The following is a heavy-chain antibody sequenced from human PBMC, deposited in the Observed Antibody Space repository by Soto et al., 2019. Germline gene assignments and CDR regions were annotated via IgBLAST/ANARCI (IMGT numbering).Heavy chain of an antibody. V-gene: IGHV3-48*02. CDR1: GFTFSSYS. Sequence: GGSLRLSCAASGFTFSSYSMNWVRQAPGKGLEWVSYISSSSSTIYYADSVKGRFTISRDNAKNSLYLQMNSLRDEDTAVYYCARETYYYGSGSYYGTGNQIDYWGQGTLVTVSS. CDR3: ARETYYYGSGSYYGTGNQIDY. CDR2: ISSSSSTI. J-gene: IGHJ4*02. D-gene: IGHD3-10*01.